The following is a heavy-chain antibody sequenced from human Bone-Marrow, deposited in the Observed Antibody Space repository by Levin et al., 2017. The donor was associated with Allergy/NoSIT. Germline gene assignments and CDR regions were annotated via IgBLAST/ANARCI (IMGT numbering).Heavy chain of an antibody. J-gene: IGHJ4*02. CDR2: VSGNGAST. CDR3: TMRPQGAFFNGLYAGFES. V-gene: IGHV3-23*01. Sequence: GGSLRLSCVASGFTFRSYVMNWVRQAPGKGLEWVSGVSGNGASTYYADSVKGRFTISRDNSKNTLYLQMAILRAEATALYFCTMRPQGAFFNGLYAGFESWGQGTKVSVSS. CDR1: GFTFRSYV. D-gene: IGHD3-9*01.